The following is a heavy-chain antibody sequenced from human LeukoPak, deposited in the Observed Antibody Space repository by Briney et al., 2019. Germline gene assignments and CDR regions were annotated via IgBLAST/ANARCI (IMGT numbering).Heavy chain of an antibody. Sequence: GGSLRLSCAASGFTFSSYAMSWVRQAPGKGLEWVSAISGSGGSTYYADSVKGRFTISRDNSKNTLYLQMNSLRAEDTAVYYCAKDSLSSSWYEYYYYYYMDVWGKGTTVTVSS. CDR3: AKDSLSSSWYEYYYYYYMDV. J-gene: IGHJ6*03. CDR2: ISGSGGST. CDR1: GFTFSSYA. V-gene: IGHV3-23*01. D-gene: IGHD6-13*01.